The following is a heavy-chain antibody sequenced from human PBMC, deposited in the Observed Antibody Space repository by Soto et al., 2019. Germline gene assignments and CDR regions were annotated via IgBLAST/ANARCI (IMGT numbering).Heavy chain of an antibody. CDR3: AWRKAGSNYFDS. D-gene: IGHD3-10*01. CDR1: GGSISSYY. CDR2: IYYSGST. J-gene: IGHJ4*02. V-gene: IGHV4-39*01. Sequence: SETLSLTCTVSGGSISSYYWGWIRQPPGKGLEYIGSIYYSGSTYYNPSLKSRITISVDMSKNQFSLKVNSVTAADTAVYYCAWRKAGSNYFDSWGQGTLVTVSS.